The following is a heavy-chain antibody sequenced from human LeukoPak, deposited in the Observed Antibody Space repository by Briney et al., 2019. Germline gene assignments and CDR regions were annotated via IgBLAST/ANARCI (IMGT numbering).Heavy chain of an antibody. D-gene: IGHD4-17*01. J-gene: IGHJ6*02. CDR2: IYPGDSDT. V-gene: IGHV5-51*01. CDR1: GYSFTSYW. Sequence: GESLKISCKSSGYSFTSYWIGWVRQMPGKGLEWMGIIYPGDSDTRYSPSFQGQVTISADKSISTAYLQWSSLKASDTAMYYCARLIMTSVTTPPTYYYGMDVWAKGPRSPSP. CDR3: ARLIMTSVTTPPTYYYGMDV.